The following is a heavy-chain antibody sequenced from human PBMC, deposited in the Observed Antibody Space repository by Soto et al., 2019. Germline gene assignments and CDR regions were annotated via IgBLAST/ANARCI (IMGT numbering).Heavy chain of an antibody. CDR3: ARARATMAAAAIFHC. V-gene: IGHV4-4*01. CDR2: VYRTGST. J-gene: IGHJ4*02. CDR1: GGSISTSNW. Sequence: QVQLQESGPGLVKPSGTLSLTCAVSGGSISTSNWWSWVRQPPGKGLEWIGEVYRTGSTNYNPSLECRVIVSVDTSQNQFPLKRTSVTAADTAVYCCARARATMAAAAIFHCWGQGTLVTVSS. D-gene: IGHD6-13*01.